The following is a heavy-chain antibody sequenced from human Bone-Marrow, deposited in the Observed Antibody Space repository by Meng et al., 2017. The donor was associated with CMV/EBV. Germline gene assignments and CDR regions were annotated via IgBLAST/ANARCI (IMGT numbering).Heavy chain of an antibody. CDR1: GGSFSGYY. D-gene: IGHD1-1*01. Sequence: GSLRLSCAVYGGSFSGYYWSWIRQPPGKGLEWIGEINHSGSTNYNPSLKSRVTLSVDTSKNQFSLKLSSVTAADTAVYYCARDLPGNDGMDVWGQGTTVTVSS. J-gene: IGHJ6*02. CDR3: ARDLPGNDGMDV. CDR2: INHSGST. V-gene: IGHV4-34*01.